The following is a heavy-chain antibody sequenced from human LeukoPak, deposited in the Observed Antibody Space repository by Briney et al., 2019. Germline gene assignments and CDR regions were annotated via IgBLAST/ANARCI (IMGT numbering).Heavy chain of an antibody. CDR1: GFTFSSYG. Sequence: GGSLRLSCAASGFTFSSYGMHWVRQAPGKGLEWVAVISYDGSNKYYADSVKGRFTISRDNSRNTMFLQMKSLRVGDTAFYYCVRDRRGPAANNWFDPWGQGTLVSVSS. V-gene: IGHV3-30*03. CDR3: VRDRRGPAANNWFDP. J-gene: IGHJ5*02. CDR2: ISYDGSNK. D-gene: IGHD2-2*01.